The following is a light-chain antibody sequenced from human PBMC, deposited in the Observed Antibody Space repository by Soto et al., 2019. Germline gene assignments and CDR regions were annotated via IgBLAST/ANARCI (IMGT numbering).Light chain of an antibody. CDR1: HDIRNY. J-gene: IGKJ4*01. V-gene: IGKV1-33*01. CDR2: DAS. CDR3: QQYDNLPLT. Sequence: DIQMTQSPSSLSASVGDRVTITCQASHDIRNYLNWYQQKPGQAPRLLIHDASRLQTGVPSRFSGSGSETDFILTITSLQPDDIATYHCQQYDNLPLTFGGGTKVEI.